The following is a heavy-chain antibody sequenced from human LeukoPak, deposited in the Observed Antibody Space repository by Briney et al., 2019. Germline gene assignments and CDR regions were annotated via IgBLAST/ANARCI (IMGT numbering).Heavy chain of an antibody. CDR2: IRYDGSNK. J-gene: IGHJ4*02. D-gene: IGHD6-13*01. V-gene: IGHV3-30*02. Sequence: GGSLRLSCAASGFTFSCYGMHWVRQAPGKGLEWVAFIRYDGSNKYYADSVKGRFTISRDNSKNTLYLQMNSLRAEDTAVYYCAKDLGSSWPYYFDYWGQGTLVTVSS. CDR1: GFTFSCYG. CDR3: AKDLGSSWPYYFDY.